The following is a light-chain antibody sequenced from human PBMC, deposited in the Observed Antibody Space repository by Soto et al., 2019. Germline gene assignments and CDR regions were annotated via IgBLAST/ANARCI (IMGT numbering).Light chain of an antibody. V-gene: IGKV3-20*01. CDR3: QQYGSPPST. J-gene: IGKJ5*01. CDR2: GAS. CDR1: QSVSSGY. Sequence: IVLTQSPGTLSLSPGERATLSCRASQSVSSGYLAWYQQKPGQAPRLLIYGASSRATGIPDRFSGSGSGTDFTLTISRVEPEDFAVYYCQQYGSPPSTFGQGTRLEMK.